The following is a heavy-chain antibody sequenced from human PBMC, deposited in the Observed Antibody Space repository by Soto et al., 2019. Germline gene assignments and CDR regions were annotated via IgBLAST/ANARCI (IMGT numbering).Heavy chain of an antibody. CDR2: INVYNGNK. V-gene: IGHV1-18*01. Sequence: ASVKVSCKASGYTFTNYGISWVRQAPGQGIEWMGWINVYNGNKKYAQKVQGRVTMTTDTSTSTAYMELRSLRSDDTAVYYCARGVGSGSYYNQYNWFDPWGQGTLVTVSS. J-gene: IGHJ5*02. CDR1: GYTFTNYG. CDR3: ARGVGSGSYYNQYNWFDP. D-gene: IGHD3-10*01.